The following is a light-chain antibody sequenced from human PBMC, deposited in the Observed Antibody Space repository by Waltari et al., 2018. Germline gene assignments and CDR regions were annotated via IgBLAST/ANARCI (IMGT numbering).Light chain of an antibody. CDR3: GTWDSSLSGAV. Sequence: QSVLTQPPSASETPGQRVTIPCSGGSSNLGKNSVSWYRQFPGSAPKLLIYEDTERPAGVPGRFSGSKSGTSATLDITGLQPGDEAEYYCGTWDSSLSGAVFGGGTLLTVL. CDR1: SSNLGKNS. V-gene: IGLV1-51*02. J-gene: IGLJ7*01. CDR2: EDT.